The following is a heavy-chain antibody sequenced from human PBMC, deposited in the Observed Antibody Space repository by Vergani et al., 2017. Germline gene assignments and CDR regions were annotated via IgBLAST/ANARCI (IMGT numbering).Heavy chain of an antibody. CDR2: IQFDGSSQ. Sequence: QVQLVESGGGVFKRGGSLRLSCATSGFTLSNYDMRWIRQGPGKGLEFVAFIQFDGSSQYYADSVKGRFTLSRDFSKTTLYLQMNSLRTDYTATYYCAKHFRGWGIDYWGQGTQVIVSS. V-gene: IGHV3-30*02. J-gene: IGHJ4*02. CDR1: GFTLSNYD. CDR3: AKHFRGWGIDY. D-gene: IGHD3-16*01.